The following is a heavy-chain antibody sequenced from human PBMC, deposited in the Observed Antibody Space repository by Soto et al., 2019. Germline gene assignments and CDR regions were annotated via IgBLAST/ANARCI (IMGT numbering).Heavy chain of an antibody. D-gene: IGHD2-21*02. CDR3: TSRPSGMTFHAVFDF. CDR1: GLTFSGHW. Sequence: GGSLRLSCAASGLTFSGHWMTWVRQTPGEGLQWVAAIKPDGSETFYVDSVKGRFTISRDNARNSLFLQMDSLRAEDTAVYYCTSRPSGMTFHAVFDFWGQGTLVTVSS. V-gene: IGHV3-7*03. CDR2: IKPDGSET. J-gene: IGHJ4*02.